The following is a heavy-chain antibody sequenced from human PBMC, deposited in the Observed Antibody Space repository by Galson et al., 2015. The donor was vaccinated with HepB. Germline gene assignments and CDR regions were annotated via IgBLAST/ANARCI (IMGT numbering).Heavy chain of an antibody. D-gene: IGHD6-19*01. V-gene: IGHV5-51*01. CDR2: IYPGDSDD. J-gene: IGHJ4*02. CDR1: GYTFTTYW. CDR3: ARITPFSGGWYADH. Sequence: QSGAEVKKPGESLKISCEGSGYTFTTYWIGWVRQMPGKGLEWMGIIYPGDSDDRYSPSFRGQVTISVDKSISTAYLQWSSLRASDTAMYYCARITPFSGGWYADHWGQGTLVTVSS.